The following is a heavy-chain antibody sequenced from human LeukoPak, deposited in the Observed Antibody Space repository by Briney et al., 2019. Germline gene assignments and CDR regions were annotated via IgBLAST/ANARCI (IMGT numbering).Heavy chain of an antibody. J-gene: IGHJ4*02. CDR1: GGTFSSYA. Sequence: SVTVSCKASGGTFSSYAMSWVRQAPGQGLEWMGGIIPIFGTANYAQTFQGRVTITADKSTSTAYMELSSLRSEDTAVYYCASSLRQQLVQDYWGQGTLVTVSS. CDR3: ASSLRQQLVQDY. D-gene: IGHD6-13*01. V-gene: IGHV1-69*06. CDR2: IIPIFGTA.